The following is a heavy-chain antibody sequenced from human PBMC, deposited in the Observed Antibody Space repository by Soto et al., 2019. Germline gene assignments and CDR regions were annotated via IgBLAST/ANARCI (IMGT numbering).Heavy chain of an antibody. CDR3: VRGGGIAVAGTHLDY. Sequence: SLRLSCAASGFTFSSYAMSWVRQAPGKGLEWVSGIGGSGAGTNYADSVKGRFTISRDNSKNTLYLQMSSLRAEDTAVYYCVRGGGIAVAGTHLDYWGHGTLVTVSS. CDR2: IGGSGAGT. V-gene: IGHV3-23*01. J-gene: IGHJ4*01. D-gene: IGHD6-19*01. CDR1: GFTFSSYA.